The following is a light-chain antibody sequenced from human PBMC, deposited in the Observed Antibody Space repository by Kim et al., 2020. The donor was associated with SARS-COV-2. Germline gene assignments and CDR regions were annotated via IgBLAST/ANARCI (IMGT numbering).Light chain of an antibody. Sequence: TVTHTVASSTGAVTSENYSNWCQQKPEQAPRALIYSTTKRHPWTPARFSGSLLAGKAALTPTGGQPADEAEYYCLLYYDGTPQIWVFGGGTQLTVL. CDR2: STT. V-gene: IGLV7-43*01. CDR1: TGAVTSENY. J-gene: IGLJ3*02. CDR3: LLYYDGTPQIWV.